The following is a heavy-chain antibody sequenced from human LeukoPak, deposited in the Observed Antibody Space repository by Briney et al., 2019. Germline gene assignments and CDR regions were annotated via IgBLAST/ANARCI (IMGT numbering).Heavy chain of an antibody. D-gene: IGHD5-24*01. V-gene: IGHV3-30*07. CDR3: ARDRRDGYKTLNDY. CDR2: ISYDGSNK. CDR1: GFTFSSYA. Sequence: GGSLRLSCAASGFTFSSYAMHWVRQAPGKGLEWVAVISYDGSNKYYADSVKGRFTISRDNAKNSLYLQMNSLRAEDTAVYYCARDRRDGYKTLNDYWGQGTLVTVSS. J-gene: IGHJ4*02.